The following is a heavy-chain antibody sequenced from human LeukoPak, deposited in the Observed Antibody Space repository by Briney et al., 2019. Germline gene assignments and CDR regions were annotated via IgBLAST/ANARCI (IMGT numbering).Heavy chain of an antibody. CDR2: INHSGRT. Sequence: SETLSVTCAVYGGSFSGYYWSWIRQPPGKGLEWIGEINHSGRTNYNPSLKSRVTISVDTSKNQFSLKLSSVTAADTAVYYCARGGDIVVVPAAIWGQGTLLTVSS. CDR1: GGSFSGYY. D-gene: IGHD2-2*01. J-gene: IGHJ4*02. CDR3: ARGGDIVVVPAAI. V-gene: IGHV4-34*01.